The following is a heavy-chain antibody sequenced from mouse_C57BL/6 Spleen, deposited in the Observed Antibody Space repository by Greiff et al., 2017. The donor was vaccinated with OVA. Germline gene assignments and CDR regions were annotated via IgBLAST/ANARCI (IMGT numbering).Heavy chain of an antibody. CDR3: ANYGNHAESGY. J-gene: IGHJ2*01. CDR1: GYTFTDYY. V-gene: IGHV1-26*01. Sequence: VQLQQSGPELVKPGASVKISCKASGYTFTDYYMNWVKQSHGKSLEWIGDINPNNGGTSYNQKFKGKATLTVDKSSSTAYMELRSLTSEDSAVHYCANYGNHAESGYWGQGTTLTVSS. CDR2: INPNNGGT. D-gene: IGHD2-1*01.